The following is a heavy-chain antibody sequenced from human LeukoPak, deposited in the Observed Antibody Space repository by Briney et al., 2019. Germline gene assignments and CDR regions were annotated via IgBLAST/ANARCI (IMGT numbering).Heavy chain of an antibody. Sequence: ASVKVSCKASGGTFSSYAISWVRQAPGQGLEWMGGIIPIFGTANYAQKFQSRVTITADKSTSTAYMELSSLRSEDTAVYYCAEEGYCSSASCPTDYWGQGTLV. J-gene: IGHJ4*02. CDR1: GGTFSSYA. V-gene: IGHV1-69*06. CDR3: AEEGYCSSASCPTDY. D-gene: IGHD2-2*01. CDR2: IIPIFGTA.